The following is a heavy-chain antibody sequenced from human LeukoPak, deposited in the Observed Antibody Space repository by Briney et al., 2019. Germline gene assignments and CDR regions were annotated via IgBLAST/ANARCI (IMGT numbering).Heavy chain of an antibody. J-gene: IGHJ6*02. CDR3: ARIDYYHGMDV. CDR1: GFTVSSNY. Sequence: PGGSLRLSCAASGFTVSSNYMSWVRQAPGKGLEWVSVIYSGGSTYYADSVKGRFTISRDNSKNTLYLQMNSLRAEDTAVYYCARIDYYHGMDVWGQGTTVTVSS. CDR2: IYSGGST. V-gene: IGHV3-53*01.